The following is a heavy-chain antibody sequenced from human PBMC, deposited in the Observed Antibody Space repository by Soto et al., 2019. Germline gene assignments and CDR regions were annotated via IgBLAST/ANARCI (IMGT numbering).Heavy chain of an antibody. D-gene: IGHD3-16*02. CDR1: GFSLSTSGVG. V-gene: IGHV2-5*02. CDR3: AHSSPPVLDLVELSLGTNDY. CDR2: IYWDDDK. Sequence: QITLKESGPTLVKPTQTLTLTCTFSGFSLSTSGVGVGWIRQPPGKALEWLALIYWDDDKRYSPSLKSRLTITKDTSKNQVVLTMTNMDPVDTATYYCAHSSPPVLDLVELSLGTNDYRGQGTLVTVAS. J-gene: IGHJ4*02.